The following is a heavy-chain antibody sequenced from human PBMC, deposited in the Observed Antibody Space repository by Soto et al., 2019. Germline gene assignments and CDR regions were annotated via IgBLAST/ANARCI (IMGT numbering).Heavy chain of an antibody. Sequence: GGSLRLSCAASGFTFSDYYMSWIRQAPGKGLEWVSYISSSGSTIYYADSVKGRFTISRDNAKNSRYLQMNSLRAEDTAVYYCARVKEIAARPREPFDYWGQGTLVTVSS. V-gene: IGHV3-11*01. D-gene: IGHD6-6*01. J-gene: IGHJ4*02. CDR1: GFTFSDYY. CDR2: ISSSGSTI. CDR3: ARVKEIAARPREPFDY.